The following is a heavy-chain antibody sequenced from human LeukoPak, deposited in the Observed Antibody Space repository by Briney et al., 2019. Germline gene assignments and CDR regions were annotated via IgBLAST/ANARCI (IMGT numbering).Heavy chain of an antibody. D-gene: IGHD6-19*01. J-gene: IGHJ6*04. CDR1: GYTFTSHY. V-gene: IGHV1-46*01. CDR3: AGVYSSDPSTTMDV. Sequence: ASVKVSCKASGYTFTSHYMHWVRQAPGQGLEWMGIINPSGGSTSYAQKFQGRVTMTRDMSTSTVYMELSSLRSEDTAVYYCAGVYSSDPSTTMDVWGKGTTVTVSS. CDR2: INPSGGST.